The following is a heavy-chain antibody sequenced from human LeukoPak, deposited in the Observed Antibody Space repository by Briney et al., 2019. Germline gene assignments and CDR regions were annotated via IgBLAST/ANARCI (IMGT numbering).Heavy chain of an antibody. D-gene: IGHD6-19*01. CDR2: ISSSGFTI. Sequence: GGSLRLSCAASGFTFSDYYMTWIRQAPGKGLEWLSYISSSGFTIDYADSVKGRFTISRDNAKKSLDLQMSSLRAEDTAVYYCARSSGWSVPVDYWGQGTLVTVSS. CDR3: ARSSGWSVPVDY. J-gene: IGHJ4*02. CDR1: GFTFSDYY. V-gene: IGHV3-11*04.